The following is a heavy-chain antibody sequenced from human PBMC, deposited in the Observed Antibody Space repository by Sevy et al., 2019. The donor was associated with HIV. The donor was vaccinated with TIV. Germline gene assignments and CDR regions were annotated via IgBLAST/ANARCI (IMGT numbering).Heavy chain of an antibody. J-gene: IGHJ3*02. Sequence: GGSLRLSCAAYGFIFSNAWMTWVRQAPGRGLEWVGRIKSKTDGGTTDYAAPVKGRFTISRDDSKNTLYLQMNSLKTEDTAVYYCTTVAQFTAFDIWGQGTMVTVSS. CDR2: IKSKTDGGTT. V-gene: IGHV3-15*01. CDR3: TTVAQFTAFDI. CDR1: GFIFSNAW.